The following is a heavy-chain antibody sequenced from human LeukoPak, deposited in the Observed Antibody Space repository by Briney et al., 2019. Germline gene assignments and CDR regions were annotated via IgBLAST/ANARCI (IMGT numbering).Heavy chain of an antibody. CDR1: GFTFSNAW. D-gene: IGHD1-26*01. CDR2: IKSKTDGGTT. J-gene: IGHJ4*02. V-gene: IGHV3-15*01. Sequence: GGPLRLSCAASGFTFSNAWMSWVRQAPGKGLEWVGRIKSKTDGGTTDYAAPVKGRFTISRDDSKNTLYLQMNSLKTEDTAVYYCTTDNPGGIVGATRFDYWGQGTLVTVSS. CDR3: TTDNPGGIVGATRFDY.